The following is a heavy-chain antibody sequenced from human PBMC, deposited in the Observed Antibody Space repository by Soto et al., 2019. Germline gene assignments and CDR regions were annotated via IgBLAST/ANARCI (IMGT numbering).Heavy chain of an antibody. CDR1: TYTFTTYY. CDR3: ATEFGVHSRRAYYFDY. D-gene: IGHD3-10*01. Sequence: QVQLVQSGAEVKKPGASVRLSCKTSTYTFTTYYMHWVRQAPGHGLECMGIINPGSGGTTYAQKFQDRVTMTRDTSTSTVYMDLNSLRSDDTAVYYCATEFGVHSRRAYYFDYWGQGTLVTVSS. V-gene: IGHV1-46*01. J-gene: IGHJ4*02. CDR2: INPGSGGT.